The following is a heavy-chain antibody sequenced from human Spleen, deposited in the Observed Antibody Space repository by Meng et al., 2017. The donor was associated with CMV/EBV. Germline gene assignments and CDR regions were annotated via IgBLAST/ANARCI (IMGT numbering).Heavy chain of an antibody. CDR1: GFTFSSYA. CDR3: ARDGDSRNWPLYYYGMDV. V-gene: IGHV3-23*01. Sequence: GESLKISCAASGFTFSSYAMSWVRQAPGKGLEWVSAISGSGGSTYYADSVKGRFTISRDNSKNTLYLQMISLRAGDTAVYYCARDGDSRNWPLYYYGMDVWGQGTTVTVSS. D-gene: IGHD6-13*01. CDR2: ISGSGGST. J-gene: IGHJ6*02.